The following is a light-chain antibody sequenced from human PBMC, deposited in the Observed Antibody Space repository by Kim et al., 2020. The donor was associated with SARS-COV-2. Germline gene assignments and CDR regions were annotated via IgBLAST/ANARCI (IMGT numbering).Light chain of an antibody. CDR2: DAS. CDR1: QSVSSS. Sequence: PGARTTLSCRASQSVSSSLAWYQLKPGQSPRLLIYDASNRATGIPARFSGGGSGTDFTLSITSLEPEDFAVYYCQQRYNWPITFGLGTRLEIK. J-gene: IGKJ5*01. CDR3: QQRYNWPIT. V-gene: IGKV3-11*01.